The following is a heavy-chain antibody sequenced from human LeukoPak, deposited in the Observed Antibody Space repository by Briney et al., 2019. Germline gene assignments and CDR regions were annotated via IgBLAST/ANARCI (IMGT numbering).Heavy chain of an antibody. CDR3: ARTWQYQLLLFDY. D-gene: IGHD2-2*01. CDR1: GYTFTGYY. Sequence: ASVKVSCKASGYTFTGYYMHWVRQAPGQGLEGRGWINPNSGGTNYAQKFQGRVTMTRDTSISTAYMELSRLRSDDTAVYYCARTWQYQLLLFDYWGQGTLVTVSS. CDR2: INPNSGGT. V-gene: IGHV1-2*02. J-gene: IGHJ4*02.